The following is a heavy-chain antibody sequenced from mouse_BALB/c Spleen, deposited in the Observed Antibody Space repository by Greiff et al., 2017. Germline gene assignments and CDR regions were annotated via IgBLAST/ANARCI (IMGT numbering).Heavy chain of an antibody. J-gene: IGHJ4*01. V-gene: IGHV5-6-3*01. CDR2: INSNGGST. Sequence: VQLKESGGGLVQPGGSLKLSCAASGFTFSSYGMSWVRQTPDKRLELVATINSNGGSTYYPDSVKGRFTISRDNAKNTLYLQMSSLKSEDTAMYYCARVDGYAMDYWGQGTSVTVSS. CDR3: ARVDGYAMDY. CDR1: GFTFSSYG. D-gene: IGHD2-3*01.